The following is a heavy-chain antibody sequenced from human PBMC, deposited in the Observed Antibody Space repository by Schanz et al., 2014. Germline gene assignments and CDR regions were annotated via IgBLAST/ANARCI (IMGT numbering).Heavy chain of an antibody. CDR1: GASIESPNW. CDR3: TRDGYSRNFPDY. D-gene: IGHD1-26*01. CDR2: IYHTGST. V-gene: IGHV4-4*02. J-gene: IGHJ4*02. Sequence: QVQLQESGPGLVKPSGTLSLTCAVSGASIESPNWWSWARQPPGKGLEWIGQIYHTGSTDFNPSLNSRLTISVDKPKNQSPLRLTSVAAADTAVYYCTRDGYSRNFPDYWGQGTLVTVSS.